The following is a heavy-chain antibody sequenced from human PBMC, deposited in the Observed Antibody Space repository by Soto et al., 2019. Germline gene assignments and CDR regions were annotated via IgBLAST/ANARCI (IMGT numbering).Heavy chain of an antibody. CDR2: ISAYNGNT. V-gene: IGHV1-18*01. Sequence: ASVKVSCKASGYTFTSYGISWVRQAPGQGLEWMGWISAYNGNTNYAQKLQGRVTMTIDTSTSTAYMELRSLRSDDTAVYYCAGRLEYYYDSGIEDAFDIWGQGTMVTVSS. D-gene: IGHD3-22*01. J-gene: IGHJ3*02. CDR3: AGRLEYYYDSGIEDAFDI. CDR1: GYTFTSYG.